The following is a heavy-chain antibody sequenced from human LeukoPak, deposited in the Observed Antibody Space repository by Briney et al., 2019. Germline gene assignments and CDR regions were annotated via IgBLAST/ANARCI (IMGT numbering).Heavy chain of an antibody. J-gene: IGHJ3*02. CDR3: ARLYYYASSGYDALDI. CDR1: GYTFTSYD. V-gene: IGHV1-8*01. CDR2: MDGNSGKT. D-gene: IGHD3-22*01. Sequence: ASVKVSCKTSGYTFTSYDINWVRQVPGQGLEWMGWMDGNSGKTAYAQNFLGRVTITRNSSISTAYMEVSSLRSEDTAVYYCARLYYYASSGYDALDIWGQGTMVAVSS.